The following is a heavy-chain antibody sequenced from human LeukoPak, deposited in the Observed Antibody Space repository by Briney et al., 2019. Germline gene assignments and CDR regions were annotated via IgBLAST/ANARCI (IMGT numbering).Heavy chain of an antibody. CDR2: IYYSGST. CDR1: GGSISSSSYY. Sequence: SETLSLTCTVSGGSISSSSYYWGWIRQPPGKGLEWIGSIYYSGSTYYNPSLKSRVTISVDTSKNQFSLKLSSVTAADTAVYYCASPLSITMARGHGAFDIWGQGTMVTVSP. D-gene: IGHD3-10*01. V-gene: IGHV4-39*01. J-gene: IGHJ3*02. CDR3: ASPLSITMARGHGAFDI.